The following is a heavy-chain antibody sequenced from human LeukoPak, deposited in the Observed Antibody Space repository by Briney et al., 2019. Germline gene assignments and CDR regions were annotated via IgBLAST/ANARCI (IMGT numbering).Heavy chain of an antibody. D-gene: IGHD2-15*01. V-gene: IGHV1-2*02. CDR1: GYTFTGYY. J-gene: IGHJ5*02. CDR2: INPNSGGT. Sequence: ASVKVSCKASGYTFTGYYMHWVRQAPGQGLEWMGWINPNSGGTNYAQKFQGRVTMTRDTSISTAYMELSRLRSDDTAVYYCARAKVVVAAIHRNWFDPWGQGTLVTVSS. CDR3: ARAKVVVAAIHRNWFDP.